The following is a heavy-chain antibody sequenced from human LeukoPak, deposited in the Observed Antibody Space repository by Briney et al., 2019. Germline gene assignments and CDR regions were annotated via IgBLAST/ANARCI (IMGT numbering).Heavy chain of an antibody. CDR2: MNPNSGNT. D-gene: IGHD5-18*01. J-gene: IGHJ4*02. Sequence: ASVKVSCKASGYTFTTYDINWVRQATGQGLEWMGWMNPNSGNTGYAQKFQGRVTMTRNTAISTAFMELSGLRSEDTAVYFCARRNTAMVAGLDYWGQGSLVTVSS. CDR3: ARRNTAMVAGLDY. CDR1: GYTFTTYD. V-gene: IGHV1-8*01.